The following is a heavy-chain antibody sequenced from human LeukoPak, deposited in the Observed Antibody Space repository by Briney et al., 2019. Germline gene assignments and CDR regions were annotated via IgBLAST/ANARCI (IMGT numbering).Heavy chain of an antibody. CDR3: ARAVGRCDGWRHPDY. D-gene: IGHD2-15*01. V-gene: IGHV3-48*03. J-gene: IGHJ4*02. Sequence: PAGSLTLSCPASGFTFSSYEMNWVRQAPGKGLEWVSYISCSGSTIYYAGSRKGRFTISRDNPKNSLYMQMNRQRTEETAVYYRARAVGRCDGWRHPDYWGKGTLVTVS. CDR1: GFTFSSYE. CDR2: ISCSGSTI.